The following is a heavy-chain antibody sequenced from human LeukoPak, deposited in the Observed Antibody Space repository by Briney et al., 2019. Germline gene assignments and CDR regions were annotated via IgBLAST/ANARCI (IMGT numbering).Heavy chain of an antibody. CDR3: ARDFGLDY. J-gene: IGHJ4*02. CDR1: GFTFSSYT. V-gene: IGHV3-21*01. CDR2: ISISTTSI. Sequence: GGSLRLSCAASGFTFSSYTMNWVRQAPGKGLELVSSISISTTSIYYADSVKGRFTISRDNAKNSLYLQMNSLRAEDTAVYYCARDFGLDYWGQGTLVTVSS. D-gene: IGHD3/OR15-3a*01.